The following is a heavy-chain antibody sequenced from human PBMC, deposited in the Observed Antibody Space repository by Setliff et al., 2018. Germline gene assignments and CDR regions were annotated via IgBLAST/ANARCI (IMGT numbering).Heavy chain of an antibody. V-gene: IGHV1-3*01. Sequence: ASVKVSCKASGYTFTSYAMHWVRQAPGQRLEWMGWINAGNGNTKYSQKFQGRVTITRDTSASTAYMELSSLRSEDTAVYYCARLAAQWLVRDAFDIWGQGTMVTVSS. CDR3: ARLAAQWLVRDAFDI. J-gene: IGHJ3*02. CDR2: INAGNGNT. CDR1: GYTFTSYA. D-gene: IGHD6-19*01.